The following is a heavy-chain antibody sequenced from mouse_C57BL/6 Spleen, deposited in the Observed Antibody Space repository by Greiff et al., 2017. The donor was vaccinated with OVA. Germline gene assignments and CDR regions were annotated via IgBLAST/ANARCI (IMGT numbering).Heavy chain of an antibody. CDR2: IYPGDGDT. CDR3: ARAYYGNYGYFDY. Sequence: LPPSGPELVKPGASVPISCQASGYAFSSSWMNWVQQRPGTGLEWIGRIYPGDGDTNYNVKFKGKATLTADKSSSTAYMQLSSLTSEDSAVYFCARAYYGNYGYFDYWGQGTTLTVSS. CDR1: GYAFSSSW. D-gene: IGHD2-10*01. V-gene: IGHV1-82*01. J-gene: IGHJ2*01.